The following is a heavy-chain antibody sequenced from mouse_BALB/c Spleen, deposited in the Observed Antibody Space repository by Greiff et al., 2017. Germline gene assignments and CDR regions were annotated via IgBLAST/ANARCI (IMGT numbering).Heavy chain of an antibody. V-gene: IGHV5-9-3*01. J-gene: IGHJ2*01. D-gene: IGHD1-1*01. CDR1: GFTFSSYA. CDR3: ARVSPYYGSSYIDY. Sequence: EVKLVESGGGLVKPGGSLKLSCAASGFTFSSYAMSWVRQTPEKRLEWVATISSGGSYTYYPDSVKGRFIISRDNAKNTLYLQMSSLRSEDTDMYYCARVSPYYGSSYIDYWGQGTTLTVSS. CDR2: ISSGGSYT.